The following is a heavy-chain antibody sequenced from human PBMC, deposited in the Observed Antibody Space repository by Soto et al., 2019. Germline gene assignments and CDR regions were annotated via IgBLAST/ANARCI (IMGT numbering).Heavy chain of an antibody. CDR2: ISSSGSTI. Sequence: PGGSLRLSCAASGFTFSSYEMNWVRQAPGKGLEWVSYISSSGSTIYYADSVKGRFTISRDNAKNSLYLQMNSLRAEDTAVYYCARDMWIQLWFEYYYYGMDVWGQGTTVTVSS. J-gene: IGHJ6*02. D-gene: IGHD5-18*01. V-gene: IGHV3-48*03. CDR1: GFTFSSYE. CDR3: ARDMWIQLWFEYYYYGMDV.